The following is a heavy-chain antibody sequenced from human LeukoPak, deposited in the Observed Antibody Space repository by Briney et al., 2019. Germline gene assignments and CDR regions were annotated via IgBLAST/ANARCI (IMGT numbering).Heavy chain of an antibody. CDR2: IASDGSST. D-gene: IGHD5-12*01. V-gene: IGHV3-74*01. CDR3: ARGLPDY. CDR1: GFTFSSYW. Sequence: GGSLRLSCAASGFTFSSYWMNWVRQAPGKGLVWVSRIASDGSSTTYADSVKGRFTISRDNSKNTLYLQMNSLRAEDTAVYYCARGLPDYWGQGTLVTVSP. J-gene: IGHJ4*02.